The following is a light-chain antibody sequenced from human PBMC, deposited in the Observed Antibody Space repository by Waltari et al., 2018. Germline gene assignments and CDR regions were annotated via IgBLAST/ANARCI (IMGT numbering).Light chain of an antibody. V-gene: IGKV1-5*01. J-gene: IGKJ5*01. CDR3: QQYNGYPIT. CDR2: DAS. Sequence: DTQMTQSPSTLSASVGDRITITCRASQTISTWLAWYPQTPGTAPKVLIYDASNLESGVPSRFSGSGSGTEFTLTISSLQPDDFATYYCQQYNGYPITFGQGTRLEIK. CDR1: QTISTW.